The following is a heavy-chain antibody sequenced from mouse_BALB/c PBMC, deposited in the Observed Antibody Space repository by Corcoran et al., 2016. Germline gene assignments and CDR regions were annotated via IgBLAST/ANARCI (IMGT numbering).Heavy chain of an antibody. CDR2: INPYNDGT. D-gene: IGHD1-2*01. V-gene: IGHV1S136*01. CDR3: ARGRWTALYYFDY. J-gene: IGHJ2*01. CDR1: GYTFTSYV. Sequence: EVQLQQSGPELVKPGASVKMSCKASGYTFTSYVMHWVKQKPGQGLEWIGYINPYNDGTKYNEKFKGKATLTSDKSSSTAYMELSSLTSEDSAVYYCARGRWTALYYFDYWGQGTTLTVSS.